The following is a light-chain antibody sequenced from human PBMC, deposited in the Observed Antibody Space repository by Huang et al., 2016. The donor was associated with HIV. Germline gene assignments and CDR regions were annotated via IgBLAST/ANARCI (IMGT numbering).Light chain of an antibody. J-gene: IGKJ5*01. V-gene: IGKV1-12*01. CDR3: QQANMYPRS. Sequence: IQLTQSPSSVSASEGDTVRITCRASQDISSWLAWYQQKPREAPTLLIRSTSILQRGVPSRFNGSGSVTDFFLTINSLRPDDFATYYCQQANMYPRSFGQGTRLDIK. CDR1: QDISSW. CDR2: STS.